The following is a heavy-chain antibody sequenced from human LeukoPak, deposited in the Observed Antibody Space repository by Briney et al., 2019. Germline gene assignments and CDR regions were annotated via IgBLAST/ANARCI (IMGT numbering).Heavy chain of an antibody. CDR1: GYTFTGYY. D-gene: IGHD2-21*02. CDR2: INPNSGGT. J-gene: IGHJ4*02. V-gene: IGHV1-2*02. CDR3: ARTYTAVHYFDY. Sequence: ASVKVSCKASGYTFTGYYMHWVRQAPGQGLEWMGWINPNSGGTNYAQKFQGRVTMTRDTSISTAYMELSRPTSDDTALYYCARTYTAVHYFDYWGQGTLVTVSS.